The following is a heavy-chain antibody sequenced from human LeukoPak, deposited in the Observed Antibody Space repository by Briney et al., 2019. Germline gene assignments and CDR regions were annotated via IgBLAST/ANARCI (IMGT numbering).Heavy chain of an antibody. Sequence: ASVRVSCKASGYSINRFGVTWVRPAPGQGLAWIGWISSDNGIPRYADKFQGRVTLTTDTSKTTTYMELRSLTSDDSAVYFCANVAKGRFFFYYMDVWGKGTTVTVSS. V-gene: IGHV1-18*01. D-gene: IGHD2-15*01. J-gene: IGHJ6*03. CDR1: GYSINRFG. CDR3: ANVAKGRFFFYYMDV. CDR2: ISSDNGIP.